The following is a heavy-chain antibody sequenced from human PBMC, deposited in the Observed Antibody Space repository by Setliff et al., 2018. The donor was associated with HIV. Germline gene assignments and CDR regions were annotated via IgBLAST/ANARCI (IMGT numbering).Heavy chain of an antibody. J-gene: IGHJ3*02. Sequence: PSETLSLTCTVSGGSASNSRYYWGWIRQPPGKGLEWIGSIYHSGSTYYNPSLKSRVTISVDTSKNQFSLKLSSVTAADTAVYYCAKTVATTPYAFDIWGQGTMVTVSS. V-gene: IGHV4-39*07. CDR3: AKTVATTPYAFDI. D-gene: IGHD5-12*01. CDR2: IYHSGST. CDR1: GGSASNSRYY.